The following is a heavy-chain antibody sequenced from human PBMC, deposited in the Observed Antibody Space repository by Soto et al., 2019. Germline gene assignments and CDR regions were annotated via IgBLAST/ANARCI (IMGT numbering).Heavy chain of an antibody. D-gene: IGHD2-2*01. CDR3: AKDGPALFDP. Sequence: GGSLRLSCAASGFTFSSYGMHWVRQDPGKGLEWVAVISYDGSNKYYADSVKGRFTISRDNSKNTLYLQMNSLRAEDTAVYYCAKDGPALFDPWGQGTLVTVSS. CDR1: GFTFSSYG. J-gene: IGHJ5*02. V-gene: IGHV3-30*18. CDR2: ISYDGSNK.